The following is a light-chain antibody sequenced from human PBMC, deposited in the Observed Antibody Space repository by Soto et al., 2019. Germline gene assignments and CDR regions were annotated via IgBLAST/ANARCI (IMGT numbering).Light chain of an antibody. CDR3: QQYYSYSIS. V-gene: IGKV1-5*03. J-gene: IGKJ5*01. CDR2: KAS. CDR1: QSISIW. Sequence: DIQMTQSPSTLSASVVDRGTITCRASQSISIWLAWYQQKPGRAPKLLIYKASSLESGVPSRFSGSGSGTEFTLTISSLQPDDFATYYCQQYYSYSISFGQGTRLEIK.